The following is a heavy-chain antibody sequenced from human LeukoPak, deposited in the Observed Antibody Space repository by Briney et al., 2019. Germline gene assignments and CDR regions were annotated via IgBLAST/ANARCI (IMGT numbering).Heavy chain of an antibody. D-gene: IGHD6-19*01. J-gene: IGHJ4*02. Sequence: PSETLSLTCTVSGGSISSYYWSWIRQPAGKGLEGIGRIYTSGSTNYNPSLKSRVTISVDKSKNQFSLKLSSVTAADTAVYYCAREGIAVAGSNYWGQGTLVTVSS. CDR3: AREGIAVAGSNY. CDR2: IYTSGST. CDR1: GGSISSYY. V-gene: IGHV4-4*07.